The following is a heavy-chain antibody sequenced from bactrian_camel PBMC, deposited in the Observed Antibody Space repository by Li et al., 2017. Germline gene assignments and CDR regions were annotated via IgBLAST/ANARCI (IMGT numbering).Heavy chain of an antibody. CDR1: GFMFGAFT. J-gene: IGHJ6*01. D-gene: IGHD2*01. V-gene: IGHV3S42*01. CDR3: SAPKVCGARGTWTEVPCRRFADFGY. Sequence: VQLVESGGGLVQPGGSLRLSCTASGFMFGAFTMNWIRQAPGKGLEWVSGINSGGSSSYAESVKGRFTISRDNAKNTLYLQLNNLKVKDAAKYYCSAPKVCGARGTWTEVPCRRFADFGYWGQGTQVTVSS. CDR2: INSGGSS.